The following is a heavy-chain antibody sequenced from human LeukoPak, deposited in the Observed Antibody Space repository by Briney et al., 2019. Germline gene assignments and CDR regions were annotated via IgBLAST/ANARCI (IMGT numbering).Heavy chain of an antibody. V-gene: IGHV3-23*01. CDR3: AKDYGRSGGVIVPPFFGY. J-gene: IGHJ4*02. CDR1: GFTFSSYA. CDR2: ISGSGGST. Sequence: GGSLRLSCAASGFTFSSYAMSWVRQAPGKGLEWVSAISGSGGSTYYADSVKGRFTISRDNSKNTLYLQMNSLRAEDTAVYYCAKDYGRSGGVIVPPFFGYWGQGTLVTVSS. D-gene: IGHD3-16*02.